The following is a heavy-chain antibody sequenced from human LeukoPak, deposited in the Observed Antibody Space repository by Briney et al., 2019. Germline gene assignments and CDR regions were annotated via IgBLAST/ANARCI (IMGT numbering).Heavy chain of an antibody. CDR1: GYTFTNYY. CDR2: INSGGGST. V-gene: IGHV1-46*03. J-gene: IGHJ4*02. CDR3: ARGTYYHDSSDLDH. Sequence: ASVKVSCKASGYTFTNYYVHWVRQAPGQGLGWMGIINSGGGSTSNAQKFQGRVTMTRDTSTSTVYMELSSLRSEDTAVYYCARGTYYHDSSDLDHWGQGTLVTVPS. D-gene: IGHD3-22*01.